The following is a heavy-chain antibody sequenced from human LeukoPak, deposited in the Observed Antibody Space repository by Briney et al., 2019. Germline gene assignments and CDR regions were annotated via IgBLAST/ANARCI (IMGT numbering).Heavy chain of an antibody. CDR3: ARINNQSKYRNTLDY. V-gene: IGHV4-4*02. D-gene: IGHD2/OR15-2a*01. J-gene: IGHJ4*02. CDR2: IYHSGST. CDR1: GDSIGSTNW. Sequence: SENLSLTCAVSGDSIGSTNWWTWVRQPPGKGLEWIGEIYHSGSTNYNPSLKSRVTISVDKSKNQFSLKLTSVTAADTAVYYCARINNQSKYRNTLDYWGQGTLVTVSS.